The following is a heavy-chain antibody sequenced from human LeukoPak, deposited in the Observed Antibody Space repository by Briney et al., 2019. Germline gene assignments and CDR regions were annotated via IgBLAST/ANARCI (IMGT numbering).Heavy chain of an antibody. CDR3: ATELRWKDH. Sequence: GASVKVSCKASGFTFTSSAVQWVRQATGQGLEWMGYMKPNSGNTGYAQKFQGRVTMTRDTSISTAYMELSSLTSEDTAVYYCATELRWKDHWGQGTLVTVSS. CDR2: MKPNSGNT. CDR1: GFTFTSSA. V-gene: IGHV1-8*02. J-gene: IGHJ4*02. D-gene: IGHD4-23*01.